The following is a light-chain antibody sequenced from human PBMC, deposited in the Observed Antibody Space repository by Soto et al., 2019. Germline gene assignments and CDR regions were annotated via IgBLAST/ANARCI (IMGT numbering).Light chain of an antibody. Sequence: EIVLTQSPATLSLSPGESTTLSCRASQRISTNLAWYQHKRGQAPRLLIYGASTRATGIPARFSGSGSETEFTPPITSMLSADFAAFYCQHYYGRSAPTFGQGTKVDIK. J-gene: IGKJ1*01. CDR3: QHYYGRSAPT. CDR2: GAS. CDR1: QRISTN. V-gene: IGKV3D-15*01.